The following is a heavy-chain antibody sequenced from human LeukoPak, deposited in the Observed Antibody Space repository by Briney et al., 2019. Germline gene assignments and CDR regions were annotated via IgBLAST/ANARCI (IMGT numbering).Heavy chain of an antibody. CDR1: GGSISSGSYY. V-gene: IGHV4-61*02. Sequence: PSQTLSLTCTVSGGSISSGSYYWSWIRQPAGKGLERIGRIYTSGSTNYNPSLKSRVTISVDTSKNQFSLKLSSVTAADTAVYYCAREWELLFYFDYWGQGTLVTVSS. D-gene: IGHD1-26*01. J-gene: IGHJ4*02. CDR3: AREWELLFYFDY. CDR2: IYTSGST.